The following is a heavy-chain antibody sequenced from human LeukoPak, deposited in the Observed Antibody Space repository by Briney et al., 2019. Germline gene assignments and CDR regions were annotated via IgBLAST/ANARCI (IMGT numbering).Heavy chain of an antibody. J-gene: IGHJ4*02. D-gene: IGHD2-8*02. V-gene: IGHV4-61*01. CDR3: ARVGRWGYWGPFDY. CDR2: IYYSGST. Sequence: SETLSLTCTVSGGSVSSGSYYWSWIRQPPGKGLEWIGYIYYSGSTNYNPSLKSRVTISVDTSKNQFSLKLNSVTAADTAVYYCARVGRWGYWGPFDYRGQGTLVNVSS. CDR1: GGSVSSGSYY.